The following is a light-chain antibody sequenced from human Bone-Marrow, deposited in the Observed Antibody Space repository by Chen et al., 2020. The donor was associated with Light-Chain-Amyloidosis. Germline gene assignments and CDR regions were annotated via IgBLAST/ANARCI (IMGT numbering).Light chain of an antibody. CDR2: EDD. CDR1: SGSIATNY. CDR3: QSYQGSSQGV. V-gene: IGLV6-57*01. Sequence: NFMLTQPHSVSESPGKTVIISCTRRSGSIATNYVQWCQQRPGSSPTTVIYEDDQRPSGVPDRFSGSIDRSSNSASLTISGLKTEDEADYYCQSYQGSSQGVFGGGTKLTVL. J-gene: IGLJ3*02.